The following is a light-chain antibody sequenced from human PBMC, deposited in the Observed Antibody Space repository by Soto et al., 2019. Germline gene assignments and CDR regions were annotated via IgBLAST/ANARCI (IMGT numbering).Light chain of an antibody. CDR2: ANN. CDR3: QSYDNSLSGVV. CDR1: SSKIGAGRG. J-gene: IGLJ2*01. V-gene: IGLV1-40*01. Sequence: QSVLTQPPSVSGAPGQRVTISCTGSSSKIGAGRGVYWYQQLPGTAPKLIIYANNNRPSGVPDRFSGSRSGTSASLAITGLQAEDEADYYCQSYDNSLSGVVFGGGTKLTVL.